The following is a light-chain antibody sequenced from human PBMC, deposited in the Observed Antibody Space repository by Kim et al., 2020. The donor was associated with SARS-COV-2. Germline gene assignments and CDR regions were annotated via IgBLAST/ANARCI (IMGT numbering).Light chain of an antibody. CDR1: SSDIGSYNR. CDR2: DVS. CDR3: SSYTSSSTLV. J-gene: IGLJ3*02. V-gene: IGLV2-18*02. Sequence: GQSVSISCTGTSSDIGSYNRVSWYRQPPGTAPNLMIYDVSNRPSGVPDRFSGSKSGNTASLTISGLQAEDEADYYCSSYTSSSTLVFGGGTQLTVL.